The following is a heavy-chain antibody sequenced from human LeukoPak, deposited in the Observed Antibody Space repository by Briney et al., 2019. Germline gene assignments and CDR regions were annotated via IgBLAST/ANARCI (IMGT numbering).Heavy chain of an antibody. Sequence: GGSLRLSCAASGFTFSSYWMSWVRQAPGKGLEWVANIKQDGSEKYYVDSVKGRFTISRDNAKNSLYLQMNSLRAEDTAVYYCARDGIVGATAFDYWGQGTLVTVSS. D-gene: IGHD1-26*01. CDR1: GFTFSSYW. V-gene: IGHV3-7*01. CDR3: ARDGIVGATAFDY. CDR2: IKQDGSEK. J-gene: IGHJ4*02.